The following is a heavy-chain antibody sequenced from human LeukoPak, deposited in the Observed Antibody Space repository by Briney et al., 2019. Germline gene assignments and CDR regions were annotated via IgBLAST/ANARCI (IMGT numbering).Heavy chain of an antibody. CDR3: AKDGERWLQGLDY. CDR2: ISGSGGST. CDR1: GFAFSSYV. Sequence: QPGGSLRLSCAASGFAFSSYVMTWVRQAPGKGLEWVSGISGSGGSTYDADSVKGRFTISRDNSKNSLYLQMNSLRTEDTALYYCAKDGERWLQGLDYWGQGTLVTVSS. D-gene: IGHD5-24*01. V-gene: IGHV3-23*01. J-gene: IGHJ4*02.